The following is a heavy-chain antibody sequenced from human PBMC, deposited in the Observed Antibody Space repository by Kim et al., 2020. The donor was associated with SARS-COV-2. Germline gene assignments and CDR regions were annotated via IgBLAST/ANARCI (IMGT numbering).Heavy chain of an antibody. CDR1: GGSVSSGSYY. D-gene: IGHD6-19*01. V-gene: IGHV4-61*01. Sequence: SETLSLTCTVSGGSVSSGSYYWSWIRQPPGKGLEWIGYIYYSGSTNYNPSLKSRVTISVDTSKNQFSLKLSSVTAADTAVYYCARDSGYSSGWYGEEYFQHWGQGTLVTVSS. CDR3: ARDSGYSSGWYGEEYFQH. J-gene: IGHJ1*01. CDR2: IYYSGST.